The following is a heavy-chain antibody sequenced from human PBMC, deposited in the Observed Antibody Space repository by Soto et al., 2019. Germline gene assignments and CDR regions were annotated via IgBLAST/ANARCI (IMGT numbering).Heavy chain of an antibody. J-gene: IGHJ5*02. D-gene: IGHD3-3*01. CDR2: IIPILGIA. V-gene: IGHV1-69*02. CDR3: ARANYDFWSGYYGAWFDP. CDR1: GGTFSSYT. Sequence: SVKVSCKASGGTFSSYTISWVRQAPGQGLEWMGRIIPILGIANYAQKFQGRVTITADKSTSTAYMELSSLRSEDTAVYYCARANYDFWSGYYGAWFDPWGQGTLVTVS.